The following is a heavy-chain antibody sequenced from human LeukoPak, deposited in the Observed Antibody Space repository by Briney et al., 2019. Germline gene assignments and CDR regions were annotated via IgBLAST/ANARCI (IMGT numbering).Heavy chain of an antibody. V-gene: IGHV4-59*01. CDR3: ARDTYYCSSTSCPYYYYYYMDV. Sequence: SETLSLTCTVSGGSISSYYWSWIRQPPGKGLEWIGYIYYSGSTNYNPSLKSRVTISVDTSKNQFSLKLSSVTAADTAVYYYARDTYYCSSTSCPYYYYYYMDVWGKGTTVTVSS. D-gene: IGHD2-2*01. CDR1: GGSISSYY. J-gene: IGHJ6*03. CDR2: IYYSGST.